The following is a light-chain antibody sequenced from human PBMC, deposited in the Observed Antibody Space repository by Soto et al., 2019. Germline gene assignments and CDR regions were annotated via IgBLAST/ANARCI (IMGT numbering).Light chain of an antibody. CDR2: GES. J-gene: IGKJ2*01. CDR3: QQYDISPYT. CDR1: QSVSSSY. Sequence: EIVLTQSPGTLSLSPGERATLSCRASQSVSSSYLAWHQQKPGQAPRLLIYGESSRATGIPDRFSGSGSGTDFTLTISRLEPEDFAVYYCQQYDISPYTFGQGTKLEIK. V-gene: IGKV3-20*01.